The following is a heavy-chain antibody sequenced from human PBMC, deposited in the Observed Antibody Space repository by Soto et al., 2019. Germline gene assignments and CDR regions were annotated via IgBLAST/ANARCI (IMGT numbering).Heavy chain of an antibody. V-gene: IGHV1-69*13. CDR2: IIPIFGTA. CDR1: GGTFSSYA. Sequence: ASVKVSCKASGGTFSSYAISWVRQAPGQGLEWMGGIIPIFGTANYAQKFQGRVTITADESTSTAYMELSRLRSDDTAVYYCARDRGAWGGADAFDIWGQGTMVTVSS. D-gene: IGHD3-10*01. J-gene: IGHJ3*02. CDR3: ARDRGAWGGADAFDI.